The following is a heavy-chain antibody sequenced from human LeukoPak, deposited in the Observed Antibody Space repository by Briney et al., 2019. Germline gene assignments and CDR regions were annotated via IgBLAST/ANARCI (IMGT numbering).Heavy chain of an antibody. CDR1: GYSSTSYW. CDR3: ARGAGYYNSGSYYTFDY. J-gene: IGHJ4*02. V-gene: IGHV5-51*01. CDR2: IYPGDSDT. D-gene: IGHD3-10*01. Sequence: GESLKISCQGSGYSSTSYWIGWVRQLPGKGLEWMGIIYPGDSDTRYSPSFQGQVTISADKSISTAYLQWGSLKASDTAMYYCARGAGYYNSGSYYTFDYWAQGTLVTVSS.